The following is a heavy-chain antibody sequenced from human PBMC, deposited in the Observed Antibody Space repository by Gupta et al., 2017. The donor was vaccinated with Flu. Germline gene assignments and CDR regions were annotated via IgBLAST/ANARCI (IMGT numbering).Heavy chain of an antibody. D-gene: IGHD3-16*01. Sequence: QVQLQQWGAGLLKPSETLSLSCVVAGGSFNDYYWSWIRQPPGRGLEWIGEIEHSGSTNNNPSLKSRLTISVDTSRNQISLNLNSVTATDTAVYYCARRNNGKYLGELRFDYWGQGTPVTVSS. V-gene: IGHV4-34*01. CDR2: IEHSGST. CDR3: ARRNNGKYLGELRFDY. J-gene: IGHJ4*02. CDR1: GGSFNDYY.